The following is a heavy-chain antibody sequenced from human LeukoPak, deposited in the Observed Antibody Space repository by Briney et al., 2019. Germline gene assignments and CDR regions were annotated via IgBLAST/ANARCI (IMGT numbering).Heavy chain of an antibody. CDR3: ARGAWTTAGGWFDP. D-gene: IGHD1-1*01. J-gene: IGHJ5*02. Sequence: SSETLSLTYAVYGGSFSGYYWSWIRQPPGKGLEWIGEINHSGSTNYNPSLKSRVTISVDTSKNQFSLKLSSVTAADTAVYYCARGAWTTAGGWFDPWGQGTLVTVSS. CDR2: INHSGST. CDR1: GGSFSGYY. V-gene: IGHV4-34*01.